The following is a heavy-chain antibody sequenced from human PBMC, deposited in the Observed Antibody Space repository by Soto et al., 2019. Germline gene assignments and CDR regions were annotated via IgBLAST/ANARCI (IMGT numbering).Heavy chain of an antibody. CDR3: AIRIFGGEY. J-gene: IGHJ4*02. CDR2: ISGTSPST. Sequence: EVQLLESGGGLVQPGGSLRLSCAASGFNFSAYAISWVRQAPGKGLEWVSAISGTSPSTYYPDSVKGRFTISRASSRRTLFWLLNGRRGESRAVYCCAIRIFGGEYWGKGSQVSVSS. D-gene: IGHD3-3*01. V-gene: IGHV3-23*01. CDR1: GFNFSAYA.